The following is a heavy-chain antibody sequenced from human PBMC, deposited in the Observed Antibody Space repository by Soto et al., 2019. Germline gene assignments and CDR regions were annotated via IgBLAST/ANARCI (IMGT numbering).Heavy chain of an antibody. J-gene: IGHJ6*02. CDR2: INPNSGGT. V-gene: IGHV1-2*02. CDR3: ARDLNGNEQYCSSTSCYIYYYYGMDV. CDR1: GYTFTGYY. D-gene: IGHD2-2*02. Sequence: SVKVSCKASGYTFTGYYMHWVRQAPVQGLEWMGWINPNSGGTDYAQKFQGRVTMTRDTSISTAYMELSRLRSDDTAVYYCARDLNGNEQYCSSTSCYIYYYYGMDVWGQGTTVTVSS.